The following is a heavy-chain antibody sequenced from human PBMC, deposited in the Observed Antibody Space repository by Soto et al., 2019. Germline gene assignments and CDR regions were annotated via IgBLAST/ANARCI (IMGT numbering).Heavy chain of an antibody. CDR3: ARGPRVSSTGTGAH. D-gene: IGHD1-1*01. V-gene: IGHV3-74*01. CDR1: GFTFSATR. J-gene: IGHJ4*02. CDR2: ISDDGSTA. Sequence: GGSLRLSCSVSGFTFSATRITVVRQGPGKGLTWVSRISDDGSTATYADSVKGRFVISRDNAKNSLYLEMNTLRADDSGLYYCARGPRVSSTGTGAHWGRGTLVTVSS.